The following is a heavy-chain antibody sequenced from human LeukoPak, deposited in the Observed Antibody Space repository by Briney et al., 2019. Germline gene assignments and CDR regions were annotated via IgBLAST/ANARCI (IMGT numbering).Heavy chain of an antibody. V-gene: IGHV1-18*01. CDR2: ISAYNGNT. Sequence: ASVKVSCKASGYTFTSYGISWVRRAPGQGLEWMGWISAYNGNTNYAQKLQGRVTMTTDTSTSTAYMELRSLRSDDTAVYYCARAPYSWSGWYALEYFQHWGQGTLVTVSS. D-gene: IGHD6-19*01. CDR1: GYTFTSYG. J-gene: IGHJ1*01. CDR3: ARAPYSWSGWYALEYFQH.